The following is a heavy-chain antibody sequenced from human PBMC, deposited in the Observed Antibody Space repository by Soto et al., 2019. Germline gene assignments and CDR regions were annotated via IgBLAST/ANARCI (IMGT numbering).Heavy chain of an antibody. CDR1: GGTFSSYT. V-gene: IGHV1-69*02. Sequence: QVQLVQSGAEVKKPGSSVKVSCKASGGTFSSYTISWVRQAPGQGLEWMGRIIPILGIANYAQKFQGRVTITADKSTSTAYMELSSLRSEDTAVYYCARAPYYDILAGDGDYFDYWGQGTLVTVSS. CDR2: IIPILGIA. D-gene: IGHD3-9*01. CDR3: ARAPYYDILAGDGDYFDY. J-gene: IGHJ4*02.